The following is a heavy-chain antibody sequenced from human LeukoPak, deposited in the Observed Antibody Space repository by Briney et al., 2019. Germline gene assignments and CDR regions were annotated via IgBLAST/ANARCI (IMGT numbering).Heavy chain of an antibody. CDR1: GFTFSDYY. V-gene: IGHV3-11*06. Sequence: GGSLRLSCATSGFTFSDYYMSWIRQAPGKGLEWVSSISSSSSYIYYADSVKGRFTISRDNAKNSLYLQMNSLRAEDTAVYYCAREVRGLGHDYWGQGTLVTVSS. D-gene: IGHD3-10*01. CDR3: AREVRGLGHDY. J-gene: IGHJ4*02. CDR2: ISSSSSYI.